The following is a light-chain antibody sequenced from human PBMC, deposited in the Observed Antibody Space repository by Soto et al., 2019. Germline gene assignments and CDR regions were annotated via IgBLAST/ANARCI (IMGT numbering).Light chain of an antibody. Sequence: QSVLTQPRSVSASPGQSVTISCTGTRSDVGGYNYVSWYQHHPGKAPKLMIYGVSERPSGVPDRFSGSKSGNTASLTISGLQADDEADYYCCSYAGTPYVFGTGTKLTVL. V-gene: IGLV2-11*01. J-gene: IGLJ1*01. CDR3: CSYAGTPYV. CDR2: GVS. CDR1: RSDVGGYNY.